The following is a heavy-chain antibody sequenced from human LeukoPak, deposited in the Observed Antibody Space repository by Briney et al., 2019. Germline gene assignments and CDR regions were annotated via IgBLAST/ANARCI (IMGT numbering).Heavy chain of an antibody. D-gene: IGHD6-13*01. CDR1: GGSIGSYY. CDR2: IYTSGST. CDR3: ARDWFFHTPGYEVAAAA. V-gene: IGHV4-4*07. Sequence: SETLSLTCTVSGGSIGSYYWSWIRQPAGKGLEWIGRIYTSGSTNYNPSLKSRVTMSVDTSKNQFSLKLSSVTAADTAVYYCARDWFFHTPGYEVAAAAWGQGTLVTVSS. J-gene: IGHJ5*02.